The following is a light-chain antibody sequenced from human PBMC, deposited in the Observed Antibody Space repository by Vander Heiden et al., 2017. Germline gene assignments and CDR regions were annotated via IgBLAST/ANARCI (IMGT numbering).Light chain of an antibody. Sequence: DIQMTQSPSSLSASVGDRVTITCQASQDISNYLKWYQQKPGKAPKLLIYDASNLETGVPSRFSGGGSGTDFTFTISSLQPEDIATYYCQHYDNLPLFGPGTRVDL. CDR1: QDISNY. V-gene: IGKV1-33*01. J-gene: IGKJ3*01. CDR3: QHYDNLPL. CDR2: DAS.